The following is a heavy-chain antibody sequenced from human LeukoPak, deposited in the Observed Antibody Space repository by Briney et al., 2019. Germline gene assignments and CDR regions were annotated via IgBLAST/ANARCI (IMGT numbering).Heavy chain of an antibody. J-gene: IGHJ5*02. CDR2: IYYSGST. CDR3: ASGIAGDWGNWFDP. D-gene: IGHD3/OR15-3a*01. V-gene: IGHV4-59*01. CDR1: GGSISSYY. Sequence: SEALSLTCTVSGGSISSYYWSWLPQPPGKGLGGIGDIYYSGSTNYNPSLRSRVTIEVDTSKNQFSLKLSSVTAADAAVYYCASGIAGDWGNWFDPWGQGTLVTVSS.